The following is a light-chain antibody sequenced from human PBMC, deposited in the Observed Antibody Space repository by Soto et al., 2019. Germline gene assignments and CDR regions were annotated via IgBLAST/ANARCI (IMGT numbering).Light chain of an antibody. CDR1: QSVTSR. CDR3: QQRANRPPFT. Sequence: EIVLTQSPATLSLSPGERATLSCRASQSVTSRLAWYQQKPGQPPRLLIYGASNRATGIPARFSGSGSGTDFTLTISSLEPEDFAVYYCQQRANRPPFTFGPGTKVDI. V-gene: IGKV3-11*01. CDR2: GAS. J-gene: IGKJ3*01.